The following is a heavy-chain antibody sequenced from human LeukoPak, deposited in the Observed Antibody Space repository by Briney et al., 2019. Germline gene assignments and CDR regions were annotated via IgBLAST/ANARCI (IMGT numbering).Heavy chain of an antibody. D-gene: IGHD1-1*01. Sequence: GGSLRPSCAASGFTFSSYAMHWVRQAPGKGLEWVAVISYDGSNKYYADSVKGRFTISRDNSKNTLYLQMNSLRAEDTAVYYCASGTGTDYWGQGTLVTVSS. J-gene: IGHJ4*02. V-gene: IGHV3-30-3*01. CDR2: ISYDGSNK. CDR3: ASGTGTDY. CDR1: GFTFSSYA.